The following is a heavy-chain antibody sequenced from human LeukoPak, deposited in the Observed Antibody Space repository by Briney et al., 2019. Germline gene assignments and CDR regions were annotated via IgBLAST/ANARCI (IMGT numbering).Heavy chain of an antibody. Sequence: ASVKVSCKASGGTFSSYAISWVRQAPGQGLERMGGIIPIFGTANYAQKFQGGVTITADKSTSTAYMELSSLRSEDTAVYYCASRRSRFGELLYFDYWGQGTLVTVSS. CDR1: GGTFSSYA. J-gene: IGHJ4*02. D-gene: IGHD3-10*01. CDR3: ASRRSRFGELLYFDY. CDR2: IIPIFGTA. V-gene: IGHV1-69*06.